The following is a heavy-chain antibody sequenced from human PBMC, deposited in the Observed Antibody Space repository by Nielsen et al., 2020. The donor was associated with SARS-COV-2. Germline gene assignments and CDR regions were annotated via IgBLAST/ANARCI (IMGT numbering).Heavy chain of an antibody. Sequence: GGSLRLSCAASGFTFSSYGMHWVRQAPGKGLEWVAAIWYDGSNKYYADSVKGRFTISRDNSKNSLYLQMNSLRAEDTAVYYCASNARVWGQGTLVTVSS. V-gene: IGHV3-33*01. CDR3: ASNARV. CDR1: GFTFSSYG. CDR2: IWYDGSNK. J-gene: IGHJ4*02.